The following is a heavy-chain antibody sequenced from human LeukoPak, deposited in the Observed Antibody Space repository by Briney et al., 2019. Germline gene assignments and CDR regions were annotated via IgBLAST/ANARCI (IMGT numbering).Heavy chain of an antibody. V-gene: IGHV3-7*01. CDR3: AREVGSSSGWYLCDY. Sequence: GGSLRLSCAASGFTFSRYRMSWVRQAPGKGLEWVANIKQDGSEKYYVDSLKGRFTISRDNAKHSLYVQMNSLRAEDTAVYYCAREVGSSSGWYLCDYWGQESLVTVSS. J-gene: IGHJ4*02. CDR1: GFTFSRYR. D-gene: IGHD6-19*01. CDR2: IKQDGSEK.